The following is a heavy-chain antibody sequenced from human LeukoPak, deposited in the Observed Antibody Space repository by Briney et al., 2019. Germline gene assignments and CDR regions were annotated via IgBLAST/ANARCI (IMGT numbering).Heavy chain of an antibody. J-gene: IGHJ4*02. V-gene: IGHV1-2*02. D-gene: IGHD3-10*01. CDR2: INPNSGGT. CDR3: ARDSSLVRGVIIPLDY. CDR1: GYTFTGYY. Sequence: ASVKVSCKASGYTFTGYYMHWVRQAPGQGLEWMGWINPNSGGTNYAQKFQGRVTMTRDTSISTAYVELSRLRSDDTAVYYCARDSSLVRGVIIPLDYWGQGTLVTVSS.